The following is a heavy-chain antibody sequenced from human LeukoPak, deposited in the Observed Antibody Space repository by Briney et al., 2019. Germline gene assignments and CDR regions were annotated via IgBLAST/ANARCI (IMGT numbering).Heavy chain of an antibody. J-gene: IGHJ4*02. D-gene: IGHD6-19*01. Sequence: PGGSLRLSCAASGFTFSSYGMHWVRQAPGKGLEWVAVISYDGSNKYYADSVKGRFTISRDNSKNTLSLQMNSLRAEDTAVYYCAKDAYSSGWYQYSDVWGQRTLVTVSS. V-gene: IGHV3-30*18. CDR2: ISYDGSNK. CDR1: GFTFSSYG. CDR3: AKDAYSSGWYQYSDV.